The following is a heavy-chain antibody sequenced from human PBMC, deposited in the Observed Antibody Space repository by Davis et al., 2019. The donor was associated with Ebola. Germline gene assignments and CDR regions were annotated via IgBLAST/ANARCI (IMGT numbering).Heavy chain of an antibody. CDR2: ITSSSSYI. V-gene: IGHV3-21*01. Sequence: GESLKISCAASGFTFSNYNMNWVRQAPGKGLEWVSSITSSSSYIYYADSVKGRFTISRDNAKNSVSLQMNSLRAEDTAVYYCAKEGDYYGSGSYGDNWGQGTLVTVSS. J-gene: IGHJ4*02. D-gene: IGHD3-10*01. CDR3: AKEGDYYGSGSYGDN. CDR1: GFTFSNYN.